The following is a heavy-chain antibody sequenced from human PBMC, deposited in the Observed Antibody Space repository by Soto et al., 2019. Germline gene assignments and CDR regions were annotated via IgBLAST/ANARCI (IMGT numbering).Heavy chain of an antibody. CDR1: GFTFSSYG. Sequence: GGSLRLSCAASGFTFSSYGMHWVRQAPGKGLEWVAVIWYDGSNKYYADSVKGRFTISRDNSKNTLYLQMNSLRAEDTAVYYCARDRVYSSSSSFMYWGQGTLVTVSS. CDR3: ARDRVYSSSSSFMY. V-gene: IGHV3-33*01. J-gene: IGHJ4*02. CDR2: IWYDGSNK. D-gene: IGHD6-6*01.